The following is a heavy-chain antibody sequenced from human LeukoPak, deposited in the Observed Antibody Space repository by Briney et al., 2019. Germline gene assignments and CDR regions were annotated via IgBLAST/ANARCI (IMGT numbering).Heavy chain of an antibody. CDR3: AREQKSSSWYGQIDY. D-gene: IGHD6-13*01. Sequence: SETLSLTCTVSGGSISSYYWSWIRQPAGKGLEWIGRIYTSGSTNYNPSLKSRVTTSVDTSKNQFSLKLSFVTAADTAVYYCAREQKSSSWYGQIDYWGQGTLVTVSS. V-gene: IGHV4-4*07. J-gene: IGHJ4*02. CDR1: GGSISSYY. CDR2: IYTSGST.